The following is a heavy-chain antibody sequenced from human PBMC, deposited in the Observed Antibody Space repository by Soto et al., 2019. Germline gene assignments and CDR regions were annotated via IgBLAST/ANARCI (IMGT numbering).Heavy chain of an antibody. V-gene: IGHV4-38-2*02. CDR2: VYHSGST. J-gene: IGHJ6*02. Sequence: SSETLSLTCVVSGYSISSGYYWGWIRQPPGKGLEWIGSVYHSGSTYYNPSLKSRVTISVDTSKNQFSLKLSSVTAADTAIYYCARDGGRYYAMDVWGQGTTVTVSS. CDR3: ARDGGRYYAMDV. CDR1: GYSISSGYY. D-gene: IGHD3-3*01.